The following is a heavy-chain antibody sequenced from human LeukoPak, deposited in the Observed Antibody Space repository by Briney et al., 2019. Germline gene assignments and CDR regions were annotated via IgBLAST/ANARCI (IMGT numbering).Heavy chain of an antibody. D-gene: IGHD1-14*01. V-gene: IGHV4-39*07. CDR3: ARGLRGTDAFDI. CDR1: GGSISSSSYY. CDR2: IYYSGST. J-gene: IGHJ3*02. Sequence: SETLSLTCTVSGGSISSSSYYWGWIRQPPGKGLEWIGSIYYSGSTYYNPSLKSRVTISVDTSKNQFSLKLSSVTAADTAVYYCARGLRGTDAFDIWGQGTMVTVSS.